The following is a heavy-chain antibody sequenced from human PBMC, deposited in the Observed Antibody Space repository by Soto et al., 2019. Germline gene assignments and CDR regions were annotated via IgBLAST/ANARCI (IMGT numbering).Heavy chain of an antibody. CDR3: ARSHYFDSGTYACDV. CDR2: INSGGSTT. D-gene: IGHD3-10*01. J-gene: IGHJ3*01. V-gene: IGHV3-74*01. Sequence: EVQLVESGGGLVQPGGSLRLSCAASGFTFSTHWMHWVRQAPGKGPVWVSRINSGGSTTNYADSVKGRFTISRDNAKNTLYLQMNSLRAEDTAVYFCARSHYFDSGTYACDVWGQGTLVTVSS. CDR1: GFTFSTHW.